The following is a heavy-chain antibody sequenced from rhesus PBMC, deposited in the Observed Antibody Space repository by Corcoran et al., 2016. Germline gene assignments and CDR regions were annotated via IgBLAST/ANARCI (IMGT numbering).Heavy chain of an antibody. D-gene: IGHD6-13*01. Sequence: QVQLQESGPGLVKPSETLPLTCAVSVASISSHYWSWLRQDPGKGLEWIGRIYGRGGSTDYNPSLKSRVTISIDTSKNHFSLKLNSVTAADTAVYYCARGLLYIAAAYWGQGVLVTVSS. CDR3: ARGLLYIAAAY. CDR2: IYGRGGST. J-gene: IGHJ4*01. CDR1: VASISSHY. V-gene: IGHV4S2*01.